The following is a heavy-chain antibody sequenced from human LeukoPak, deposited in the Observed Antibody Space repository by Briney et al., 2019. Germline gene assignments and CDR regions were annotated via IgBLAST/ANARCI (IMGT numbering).Heavy chain of an antibody. V-gene: IGHV3-9*01. CDR3: VRGRDSSGFYFFEN. CDR1: GFTFDDNA. D-gene: IGHD3-22*01. J-gene: IGHJ4*02. Sequence: PGGSLRLSCASSGFTFDDNAMDWVRQGPGKGLEWVSCINWNGGSLGYGDSVKGRFTISRDNAKNSVYLQMNSLRDADTALYYCVRGRDSSGFYFFENWGQGTLVTVSS. CDR2: INWNGGSL.